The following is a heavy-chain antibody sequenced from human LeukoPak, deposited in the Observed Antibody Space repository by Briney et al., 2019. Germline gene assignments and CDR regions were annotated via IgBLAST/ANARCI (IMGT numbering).Heavy chain of an antibody. CDR3: ARDVPLLLRFGELNY. CDR2: ISYDGSNK. D-gene: IGHD3-10*01. Sequence: PGGSLILSCAASGFTFSIYAMHGFRQSPGKGREGGAFISYDGSNKYYADSVKGRFTISRDNSKNTLYLQMNSLRAEDTAVYYCARDVPLLLRFGELNYWGQGNLVTVSS. CDR1: GFTFSIYA. V-gene: IGHV3-30*04. J-gene: IGHJ4*02.